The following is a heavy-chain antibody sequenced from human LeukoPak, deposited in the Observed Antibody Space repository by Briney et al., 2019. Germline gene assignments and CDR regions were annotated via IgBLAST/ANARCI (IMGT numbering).Heavy chain of an antibody. CDR2: IYSGGST. D-gene: IGHD3-22*01. CDR1: GFTVSSNY. CDR3: ARDTPHYYDSSGYII. V-gene: IGHV3-53*01. J-gene: IGHJ4*02. Sequence: PGGSLRLSCAASGFTVSSNYMSWVRQAPGKGLEWVSVIYSGGSTYYADSVKGRLTISRDNSKNTLYLQMNSLRAEDTAVYYCARDTPHYYDSSGYIIWGQGALVTVSS.